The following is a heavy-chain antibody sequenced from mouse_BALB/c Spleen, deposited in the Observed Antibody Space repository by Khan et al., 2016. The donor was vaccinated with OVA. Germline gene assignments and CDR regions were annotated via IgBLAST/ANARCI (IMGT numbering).Heavy chain of an antibody. CDR2: INTYTGEP. J-gene: IGHJ4*01. V-gene: IGHV9-3-1*01. CDR3: ARVGENETMDY. CDR1: GYTFTNYG. Sequence: QIQLVQSGPELKKPGETVKISCKASGYTFTNYGMNWVKQAPGKGLKWMGWINTYTGEPTYADDFKGRFAFSLDTSASTAYLQINNLKNEDTATYFCARVGENETMDYWGQGTSVTVSS.